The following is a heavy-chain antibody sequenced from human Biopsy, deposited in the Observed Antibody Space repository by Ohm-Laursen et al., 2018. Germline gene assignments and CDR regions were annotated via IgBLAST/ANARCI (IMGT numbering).Heavy chain of an antibody. Sequence: SLRLSCSASGFDFSDYSMSWVRQAPGKGLEWVSSVTTTSSYIYYADSVKGRFTISRDNAKNSLYLQMNSLRAEDTAVYYCARHDRSGYWGLDYWGQGALVTVSA. D-gene: IGHD3-22*01. CDR3: ARHDRSGYWGLDY. CDR1: GFDFSDYS. J-gene: IGHJ4*02. V-gene: IGHV3-21*01. CDR2: VTTTSSYI.